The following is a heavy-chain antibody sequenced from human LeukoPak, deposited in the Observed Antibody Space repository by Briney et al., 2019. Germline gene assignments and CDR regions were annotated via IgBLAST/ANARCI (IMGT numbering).Heavy chain of an antibody. CDR1: GYTFTGYY. Sequence: AASVKVSCKASGYTFTGYYIHWVRQAPGQGLEWMGWSNPNSGGTIYAQKFQGRVTVTRDTSISTAYMELSRLRSDDAAVYYCARGFNWFDPWGQGTLVTVSS. J-gene: IGHJ5*02. CDR2: SNPNSGGT. V-gene: IGHV1-2*02. CDR3: ARGFNWFDP.